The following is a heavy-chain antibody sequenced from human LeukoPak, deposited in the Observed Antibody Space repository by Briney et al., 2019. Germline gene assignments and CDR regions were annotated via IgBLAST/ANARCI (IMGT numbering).Heavy chain of an antibody. CDR1: GGSITNYY. D-gene: IGHD4-11*01. V-gene: IGHV4-59*01. CDR3: SRAPFSNPEF. Sequence: SETLFLTCTVSGGSITNYYWTWIRQPPGKGLEWIGYISYNGNTNYNPSLKSRVTISIDTSKNQFSLRLGSVTAADTAVYYCSRAPFSNPEFWGQGTLVTVSS. CDR2: ISYNGNT. J-gene: IGHJ4*02.